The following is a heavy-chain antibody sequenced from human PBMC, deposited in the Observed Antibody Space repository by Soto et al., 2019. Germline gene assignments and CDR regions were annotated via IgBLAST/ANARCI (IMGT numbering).Heavy chain of an antibody. CDR3: ANELGGGVGVFDI. CDR2: ISDSGGST. J-gene: IGHJ3*02. D-gene: IGHD3-10*01. CDR1: GFTFDNYA. V-gene: IGHV3-23*01. Sequence: EVQLLQSGGGLIQPGGSLRLSCAASGFTFDNYAMNWVRQAPGKGLGWVSIISDSGGSTYYTYSVTGRFTIARDNSKNTRYGQINRRRGEERAVYRCANELGGGVGVFDIWGQGTMVVVSS.